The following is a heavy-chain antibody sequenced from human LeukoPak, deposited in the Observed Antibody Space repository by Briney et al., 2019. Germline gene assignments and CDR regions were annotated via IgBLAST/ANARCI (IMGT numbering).Heavy chain of an antibody. V-gene: IGHV3-74*03. CDR3: KRDRYTGTSYENLFVY. Sequence: GGSLRLSCAASGFTFSPYWRHWVRQAPGKGLEWVSRINSDGSDTTYADSVKGRFTISRDNADNTLYLQMTSLRADNTCVYYCKRDRYTGTSYENLFVYWGQGTLVTVSS. CDR2: INSDGSDT. D-gene: IGHD1-26*01. CDR1: GFTFSPYW. J-gene: IGHJ4*02.